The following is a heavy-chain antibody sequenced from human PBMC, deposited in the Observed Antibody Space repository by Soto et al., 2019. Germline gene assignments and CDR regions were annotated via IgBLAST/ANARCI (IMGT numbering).Heavy chain of an antibody. V-gene: IGHV5-51*01. D-gene: IGHD3-22*01. CDR1: GYTFTNYW. Sequence: GESLKISCQGSGYTFTNYWIARVRQMPGKGLEWMGIISPGDSDPRYSPSFQGQVTISADQSISTAYLQWSSLKASDTAMYYCARAYYFDSSPYYPFDYWGQGTLVTVSS. CDR2: ISPGDSDP. CDR3: ARAYYFDSSPYYPFDY. J-gene: IGHJ4*02.